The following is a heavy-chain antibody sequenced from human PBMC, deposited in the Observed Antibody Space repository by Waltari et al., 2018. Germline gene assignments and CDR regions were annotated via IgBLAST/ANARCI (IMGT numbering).Heavy chain of an antibody. CDR3: ATSPGGGGF. Sequence: EVQLVESGGGLVQPGESLRLSCAASGFTVSNNYMSWVRQAPGKGLKGVSVIYSGGSTQYADSLKGRFTITRDSSKNTLYLQMNSLRVEDTAVYYCATSPGGGGFWGQGTLVTVSS. J-gene: IGHJ4*02. CDR1: GFTVSNNY. D-gene: IGHD2-21*01. V-gene: IGHV3-66*01. CDR2: IYSGGST.